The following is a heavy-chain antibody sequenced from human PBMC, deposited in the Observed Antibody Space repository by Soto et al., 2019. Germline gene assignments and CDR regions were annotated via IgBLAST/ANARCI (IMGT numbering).Heavy chain of an antibody. Sequence: GGSLRLSCIASGFTFSSYDMNWVRQAPGKGLEWISYISSSSRSIYYADSVKGRFTISRDNAKDSLYLQMNSLRAEDTAVYYCVRVSGGHYYYYMGVWGRGTTVTVSS. J-gene: IGHJ6*03. CDR3: VRVSGGHYYYYMGV. CDR1: GFTFSSYD. D-gene: IGHD3-10*01. V-gene: IGHV3-48*01. CDR2: ISSSSRSI.